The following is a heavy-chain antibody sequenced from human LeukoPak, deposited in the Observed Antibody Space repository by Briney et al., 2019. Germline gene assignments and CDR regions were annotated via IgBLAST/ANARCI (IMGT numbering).Heavy chain of an antibody. Sequence: PSETLSLTCAVYGGSFSGYYWSWIRQPPGKGLEWIGEINHSGSTNYNPSLKSRVTISVDTSKNQFSLKLSSVTAAATAVYYCASLFGYWGQGTLVTVSS. CDR1: GGSFSGYY. CDR2: INHSGST. CDR3: ASLFGY. V-gene: IGHV4-34*01. J-gene: IGHJ4*02.